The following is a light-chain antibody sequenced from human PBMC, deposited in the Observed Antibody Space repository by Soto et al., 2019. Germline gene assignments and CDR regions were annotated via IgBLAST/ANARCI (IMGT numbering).Light chain of an antibody. V-gene: IGKV3-15*01. CDR2: GAS. CDR1: QSVSSN. J-gene: IGKJ2*01. CDR3: QQHNYWPS. Sequence: EIVMTQSPATLSVSPGERATLSCRASQSVSSNLAWYQQKPGQAPRLLLYGASTRATGIPGRFSGSGPGTDFTLTIRSLQSEDFAVYYCQQHNYWPSFGQGTKLEIK.